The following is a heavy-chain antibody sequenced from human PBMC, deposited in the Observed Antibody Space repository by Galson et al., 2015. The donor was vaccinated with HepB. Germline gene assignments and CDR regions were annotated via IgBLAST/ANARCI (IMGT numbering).Heavy chain of an antibody. D-gene: IGHD2-2*02. CDR1: GFTFSSHP. V-gene: IGHV3-23*01. J-gene: IGHJ3*02. Sequence: SLRLSCAASGFTFSSHPITWVRQAPGKGLEWVSAVGASGAETYYADSVRGRFTVSRDNSKNTVDLQLNSLRAEDTAIYYCVRELRYCSGTSCYTVAFDIWGQGTMVTASS. CDR2: VGASGAET. CDR3: VRELRYCSGTSCYTVAFDI.